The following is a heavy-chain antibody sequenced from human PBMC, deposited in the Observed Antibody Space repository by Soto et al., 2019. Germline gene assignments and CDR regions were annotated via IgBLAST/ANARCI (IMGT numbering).Heavy chain of an antibody. CDR3: AKSLYGLFSLGDFNY. D-gene: IGHD3-10*01. Sequence: PGGSLRLSCAASGFTFSSYAMNWVRQAPGKGLEWVAEISGSGTSTYYAPSVKGRFIISSDSSKNTLYLQMYSLRAEDTAIYYCAKSLYGLFSLGDFNYWGQGALVTVYS. V-gene: IGHV3-23*01. J-gene: IGHJ4*02. CDR2: ISGSGTST. CDR1: GFTFSSYA.